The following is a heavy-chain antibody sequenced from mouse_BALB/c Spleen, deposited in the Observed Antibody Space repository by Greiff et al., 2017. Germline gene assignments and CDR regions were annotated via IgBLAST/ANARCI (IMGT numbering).Heavy chain of an antibody. V-gene: IGHV5-6-3*01. CDR1: GFTFSSYG. Sequence: EVKVEESGGGLVQPGGSLKLSCAASGFTFSSYGMSWVRQTPDKRLELVATINSNGGSTYYPDSVKGRFTISRDNAKNTLYLQMSSLKSEDTAMYYCARDRRYFDVWGAGTTVTVSS. CDR3: ARDRRYFDV. J-gene: IGHJ1*01. CDR2: INSNGGST.